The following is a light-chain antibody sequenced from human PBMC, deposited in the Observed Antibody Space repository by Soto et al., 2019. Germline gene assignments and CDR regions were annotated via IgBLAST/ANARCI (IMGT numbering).Light chain of an antibody. CDR3: NSYTSSSTLV. CDR2: EVS. CDR1: SSDVGGYNY. J-gene: IGLJ2*01. Sequence: QSALTQSASVSGSPGQSITISCTGTSSDVGGYNYVSWYQQHPGKAPKLMIYEVSNRPSGVSNRFSGSKSGNTASLTISGLQAEDEADYYCNSYTSSSTLVFGGGTKLTVL. V-gene: IGLV2-14*03.